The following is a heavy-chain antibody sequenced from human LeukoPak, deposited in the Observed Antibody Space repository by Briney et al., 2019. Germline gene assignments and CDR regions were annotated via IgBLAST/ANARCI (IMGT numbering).Heavy chain of an antibody. Sequence: SETLSLTCTVSGGSTSSSSYYWGWIRQPPGKGLEWIGSIYYSGSTYYNPSLKSRVTISVDTSKNQFSLKLSSVTAADTAVYYCARDGPYFRYSSGFDPWGQGTLVTVSS. CDR2: IYYSGST. CDR1: GGSTSSSSYY. V-gene: IGHV4-39*07. D-gene: IGHD6-25*01. CDR3: ARDGPYFRYSSGFDP. J-gene: IGHJ5*02.